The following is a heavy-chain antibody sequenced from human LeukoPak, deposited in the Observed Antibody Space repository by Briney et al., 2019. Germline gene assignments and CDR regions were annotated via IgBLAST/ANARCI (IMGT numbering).Heavy chain of an antibody. CDR2: IRYDGGNK. CDR3: ANIVVVPAAIWEDYYYMDV. J-gene: IGHJ6*03. CDR1: GFTFSSYG. D-gene: IGHD2-2*01. Sequence: GGSLRLSCAASGFTFSSYGMHWVRQAPGKGLEWVAFIRYDGGNKYYADSVKGRFTISRDNSKNTLYLQMNSLRAEDTAVYYCANIVVVPAAIWEDYYYMDVWGKGTTVTVSS. V-gene: IGHV3-30*02.